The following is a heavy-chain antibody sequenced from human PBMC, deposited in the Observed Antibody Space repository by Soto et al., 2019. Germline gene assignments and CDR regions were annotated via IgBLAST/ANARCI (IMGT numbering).Heavy chain of an antibody. CDR2: IWYDGSNK. J-gene: IGHJ4*02. Sequence: QVQLVESGGGVVQPGRSLRLSCAASGFTFSSYGMHWVRQAPGKGLEWVAVIWYDGSNKYYADSVKGRFTISRDNSKNTLYRQMNSLSAEDTAVYYCARESYSIKGTVDYWGQGTLVTVSS. V-gene: IGHV3-33*01. CDR1: GFTFSSYG. CDR3: ARESYSIKGTVDY. D-gene: IGHD2-21*01.